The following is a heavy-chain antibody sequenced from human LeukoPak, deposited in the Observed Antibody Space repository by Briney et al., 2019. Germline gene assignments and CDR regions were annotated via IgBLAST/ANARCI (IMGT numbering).Heavy chain of an antibody. D-gene: IGHD3-10*01. V-gene: IGHV1-8*01. CDR3: ASQPHQVGENWFDP. CDR1: GYPFRNYD. J-gene: IGHJ5*02. CDR2: INPHSGKT. Sequence: ASVKVSCKTSGYPFRNYDINWVRQATGQGLEWMGWINPHSGKTGYAQKFQGRVTMTTDTSANTAYMDLSSLRSEDTAVYYCASQPHQVGENWFDPWGQGTLVTVSS.